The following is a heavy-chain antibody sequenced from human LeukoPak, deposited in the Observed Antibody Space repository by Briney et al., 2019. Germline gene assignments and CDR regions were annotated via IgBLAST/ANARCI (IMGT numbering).Heavy chain of an antibody. CDR3: AKTSRAYSNYDSPFDY. CDR2: ISRGGGTT. V-gene: IGHV3-23*01. CDR1: GFTFSSYV. Sequence: EGSLRLSCAASGFTFSSYVMSWVRQAPGKGLEWVSAISRGGGTTYYADSVKGRFTISRDNSKNTLYLQMTSLRAEDTAVYYCAKTSRAYSNYDSPFDYWGQGTLVTVSS. D-gene: IGHD5-12*01. J-gene: IGHJ4*02.